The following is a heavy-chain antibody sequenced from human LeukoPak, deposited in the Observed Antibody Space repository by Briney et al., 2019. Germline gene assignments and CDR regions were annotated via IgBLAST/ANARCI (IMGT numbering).Heavy chain of an antibody. D-gene: IGHD5-18*01. V-gene: IGHV3-30*02. CDR3: AKPLQLGAYYFDY. CDR1: GFTFSSYR. Sequence: PGGSLRLSCAASGFTFSSYRMHWVRQAPGKGLEWVAFIRYDGSNKYYADSVKGRFTISRDNSKNTLYLQMNSLRAEDTAVYYCAKPLQLGAYYFDYWGQGTLVTVSS. CDR2: IRYDGSNK. J-gene: IGHJ4*02.